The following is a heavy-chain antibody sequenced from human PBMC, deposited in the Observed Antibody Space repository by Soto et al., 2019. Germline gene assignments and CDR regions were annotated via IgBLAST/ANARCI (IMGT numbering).Heavy chain of an antibody. Sequence: ASVKVSCKVSGYTLTELSMHWVRQAPGKGLEWMGGFDPEDGETIYAQKFQGRVTMTEDPSTDTAYMELSSLRSEDTAVYYCATGGCSSTSCYARLNGWFDPWGQGTLVTVSS. CDR1: GYTLTELS. CDR2: FDPEDGET. J-gene: IGHJ5*02. CDR3: ATGGCSSTSCYARLNGWFDP. D-gene: IGHD2-2*01. V-gene: IGHV1-24*01.